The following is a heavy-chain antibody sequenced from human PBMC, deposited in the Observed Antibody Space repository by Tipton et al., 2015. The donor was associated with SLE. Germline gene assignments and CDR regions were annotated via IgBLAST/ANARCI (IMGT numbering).Heavy chain of an antibody. J-gene: IGHJ4*02. CDR1: GGSISTHY. CDR3: ARVLRSGGSFDYFDY. Sequence: LRLSCTVSGGSISTHYWGWIRQPPGMGLEWIGYSYYSGSTNYNPSLKSRVTISVDTSKNHFSLKLISVTAADTATYYCARVLRSGGSFDYFDYWGQGTLVTVSS. V-gene: IGHV4-59*11. D-gene: IGHD2-15*01. CDR2: SYYSGST.